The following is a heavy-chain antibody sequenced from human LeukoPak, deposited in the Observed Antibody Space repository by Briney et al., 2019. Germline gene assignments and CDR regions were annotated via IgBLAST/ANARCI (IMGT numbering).Heavy chain of an antibody. D-gene: IGHD2-2*02. CDR2: IYHSGST. CDR3: ARENMGRYCSSTSCYTAFDY. CDR1: GGSISSSNW. J-gene: IGHJ4*02. Sequence: SETLSLTCAVSGGSISSSNWWSWVRQPPGKGLEWIGEIYHSGSTNYNPSLKSRVTISVDKSKDQFSLKLSSVTAADTAVYYCARENMGRYCSSTSCYTAFDYWGQGTLVTVSS. V-gene: IGHV4-4*02.